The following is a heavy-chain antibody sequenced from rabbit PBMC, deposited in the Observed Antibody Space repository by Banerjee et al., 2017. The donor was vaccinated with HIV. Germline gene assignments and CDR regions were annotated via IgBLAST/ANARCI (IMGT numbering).Heavy chain of an antibody. CDR3: ARSDYGGASNFKL. CDR2: IYTGSSGST. V-gene: IGHV1S45*01. CDR1: GLDFSSRYF. Sequence: QEQLVESGGGLVQPEGSLTLTCKVSGLDFSSRYFMCWVRQALGKGLDWIGCIYTGSSGSTYYASWAKGRFTISKTSSTTVTLQMTSLTAADTATYFCARSDYGGASNFKLWGPGTLVTVS. J-gene: IGHJ4*01. D-gene: IGHD2-1*01.